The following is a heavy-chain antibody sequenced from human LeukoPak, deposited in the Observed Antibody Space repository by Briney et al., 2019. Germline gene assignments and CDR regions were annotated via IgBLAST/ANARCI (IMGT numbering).Heavy chain of an antibody. CDR1: GFTFSDYY. V-gene: IGHV3-11*04. CDR3: ARSGYSSSFDFDY. CDR2: ISSSGSTI. Sequence: GGSLRLSCAASGFTFSDYYMSWIRQAPGKGLEWVSYISSSGSTIYYADSVKGRFTISRDNAKNSLYLQMNSLRAGDTAVYYCARSGYSSSFDFDYWGQGTLVTVSS. J-gene: IGHJ4*02. D-gene: IGHD6-6*01.